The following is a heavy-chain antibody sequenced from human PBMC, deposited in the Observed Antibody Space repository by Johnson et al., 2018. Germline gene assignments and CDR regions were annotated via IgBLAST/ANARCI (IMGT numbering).Heavy chain of an antibody. CDR2: IIPVLEIA. V-gene: IGHV1-69*04. D-gene: IGHD2-15*01. Sequence: QVQLVQSGAEVKKPGSSGKVSCRASGGTFGNYSIIWLRQAPGQGLEWMGRIIPVLEIANYALSFQGRVTITADKSTSTAYMALSSLRSEDTAMYYCASGPCNDGRCYPTLFQDWGQGTLVTVSS. J-gene: IGHJ1*01. CDR1: GGTFGNYS. CDR3: ASGPCNDGRCYPTLFQD.